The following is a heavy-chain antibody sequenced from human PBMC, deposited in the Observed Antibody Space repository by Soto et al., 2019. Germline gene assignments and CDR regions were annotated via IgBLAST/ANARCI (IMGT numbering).Heavy chain of an antibody. Sequence: PSEPLSHPFIHSGCAISSFYWSWIRQPPGKGLEWIGYIYYSGSTNYNPSLKSRVTISVDTSKNQFSLKLSSVTAADTAVYYCARHGGYDYYFDYWGQG. CDR3: ARHGGYDYYFDY. V-gene: IGHV4-59*01. CDR2: IYYSGST. J-gene: IGHJ4*02. CDR1: GCAISSFY. D-gene: IGHD5-12*01.